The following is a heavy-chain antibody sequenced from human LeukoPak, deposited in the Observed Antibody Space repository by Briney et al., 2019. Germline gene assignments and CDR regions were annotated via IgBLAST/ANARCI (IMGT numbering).Heavy chain of an antibody. CDR2: IYYSGST. Sequence: SETLSVTCTVSGGSISSYYRSWIRQPPGKGLEWIGYIYYSGSTNYNPSLKSRVTISVDTSKNQFSLKLSSVTAADTAVYYCARGRKQWLVDYFDYWGQGTLVTVSS. D-gene: IGHD6-19*01. CDR1: GGSISSYY. J-gene: IGHJ4*02. V-gene: IGHV4-59*01. CDR3: ARGRKQWLVDYFDY.